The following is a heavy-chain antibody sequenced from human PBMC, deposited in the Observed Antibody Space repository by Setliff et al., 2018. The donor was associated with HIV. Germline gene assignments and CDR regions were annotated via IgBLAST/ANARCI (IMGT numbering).Heavy chain of an antibody. V-gene: IGHV4-4*07. J-gene: IGHJ4*02. CDR1: SDSITTYY. CDR3: ARGGSRGLDY. Sequence: SETLSLTCSVSSDSITTYYWTWIRQPVGKGLEWIGRIFTSGSTNYNPSLKSRDTMSFDRSKNQFSLKLTSMTAADTAVYYCARGGSRGLDYWGQGAPVTVS. CDR2: IFTSGST. D-gene: IGHD3-16*01.